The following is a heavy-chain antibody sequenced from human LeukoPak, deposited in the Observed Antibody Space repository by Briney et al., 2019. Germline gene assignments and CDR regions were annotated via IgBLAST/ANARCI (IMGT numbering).Heavy chain of an antibody. CDR2: IYYSGST. D-gene: IGHD2-21*02. CDR1: GGSISSGDYY. J-gene: IGHJ4*02. V-gene: IGHV4-30-4*01. CDR3: ALASVGHYYFDY. Sequence: SQTLSLTCTVSGGSISSGDYYWSWIRQPPGKGLEWIGYIYYSGSTYYNPSLKSRVTISVDTSKNQFSLKLSSVTAADTAVYYCALASVGHYYFDYWGQGTLVTVSS.